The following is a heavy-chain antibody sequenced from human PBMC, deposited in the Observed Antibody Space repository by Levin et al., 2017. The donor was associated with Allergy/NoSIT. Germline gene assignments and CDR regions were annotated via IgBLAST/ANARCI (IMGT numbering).Heavy chain of an antibody. CDR2: ISTTGSTV. V-gene: IGHV3-11*01. D-gene: IGHD2-15*01. CDR3: ARDLFGAGVGDEYCSGVDCKRDY. J-gene: IGHJ4*02. Sequence: GGSLRLSCSASRFTFSDNYMAWIRQAPGKGPELVSYISTTGSTVHYADSVKGRFTISRDNAKNSVYLQMNSLRVEDTAIYYCARDLFGAGVGDEYCSGVDCKRDYWGQGTLVTVSS. CDR1: RFTFSDNY.